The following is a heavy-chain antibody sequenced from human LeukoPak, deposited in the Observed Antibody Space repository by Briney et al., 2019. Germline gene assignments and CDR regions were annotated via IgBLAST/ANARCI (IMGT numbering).Heavy chain of an antibody. D-gene: IGHD3-3*01. CDR2: ISCSGGST. J-gene: IGHJ3*02. CDR3: AKEAYYDFWSGSPRAFDI. V-gene: IGHV3-23*01. CDR1: GFTFSSYA. Sequence: GGSLRLSCAASGFTFSSYAMSWVRQAPGKGLEWVSAISCSGGSTYYADSVKGRFTISRDNSKNTLYLQMNSLRAEDTAVYYCAKEAYYDFWSGSPRAFDIWGQGTMVTVSS.